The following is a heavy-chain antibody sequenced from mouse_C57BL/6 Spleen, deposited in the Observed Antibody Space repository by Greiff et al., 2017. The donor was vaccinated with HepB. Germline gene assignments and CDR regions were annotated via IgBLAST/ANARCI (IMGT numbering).Heavy chain of an antibody. CDR1: GFTFSDYY. Sequence: EVKLVESEGGLVQPGSSMKLSCTASGFTFSDYYMAWVRQVPEKGLEWVANINHDGSSTYYLDSLKSRFIISRDNAKNILYLQISSLKSEDTSTYYCASDRVYYSNFYFDYWGQGTTLTVSS. J-gene: IGHJ2*01. CDR3: ASDRVYYSNFYFDY. D-gene: IGHD2-5*01. CDR2: INHDGSST. V-gene: IGHV5-16*01.